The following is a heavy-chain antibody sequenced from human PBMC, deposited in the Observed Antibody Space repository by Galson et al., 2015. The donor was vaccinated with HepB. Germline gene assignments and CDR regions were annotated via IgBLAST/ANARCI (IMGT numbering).Heavy chain of an antibody. CDR2: LYRDGTT. CDR1: GFTVSSNY. CDR3: ARRVEGAFDV. J-gene: IGHJ3*01. V-gene: IGHV3-53*01. Sequence: SLRLSCAASGFTVSSNYMSWVHQAPGKGLEWVSILYRDGTTYYADSVKGRFSTSRDDSKGTVFLQMNSLRAEDAAVYYCARRVEGAFDVWGPGTMVTVSS.